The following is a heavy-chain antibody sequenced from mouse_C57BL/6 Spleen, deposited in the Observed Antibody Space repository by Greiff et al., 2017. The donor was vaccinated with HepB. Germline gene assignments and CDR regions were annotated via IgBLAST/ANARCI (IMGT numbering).Heavy chain of an antibody. CDR3: ARAGQAPGFAY. J-gene: IGHJ3*01. D-gene: IGHD3-2*02. Sequence: VQLKESGPVLVKPGASVKMSCKASGYTFTDYYMNWVKQSHGKSLEWIGVINPYNGGTSYNQKFKGKATLTVDKSFSTAYMELNSLTSEDAAVYYCARAGQAPGFAYWGKGTLVTVSA. V-gene: IGHV1-19*01. CDR2: INPYNGGT. CDR1: GYTFTDYY.